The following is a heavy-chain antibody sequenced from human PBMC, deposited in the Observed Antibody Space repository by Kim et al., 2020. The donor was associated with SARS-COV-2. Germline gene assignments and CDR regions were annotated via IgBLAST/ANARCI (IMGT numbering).Heavy chain of an antibody. D-gene: IGHD6-6*01. J-gene: IGHJ6*02. Sequence: YADSVKGRFTITRDNSKNTLYLQMNSLRAEDTAVYYCAGDQQLDHYGMDVWGQGTTVTVSS. V-gene: IGHV3-33*01. CDR3: AGDQQLDHYGMDV.